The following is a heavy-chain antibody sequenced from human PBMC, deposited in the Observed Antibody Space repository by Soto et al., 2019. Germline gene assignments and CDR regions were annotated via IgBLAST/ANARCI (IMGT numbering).Heavy chain of an antibody. CDR2: LSGYNGKT. CDR1: GYMFISYG. J-gene: IGHJ4*02. Sequence: QVQLVQSGAEVRQSGASVNVSCKASGYMFISYGFSWVRQAPGQGLEWMGWLSGYNGKTEYAQKFQGRVTLTTDTSTSTEYMELRSLSLDDTAVYFCASDETYSSYYFDHWGQGTLVTVSS. CDR3: ASDETYSSYYFDH. V-gene: IGHV1-18*01. D-gene: IGHD5-18*01.